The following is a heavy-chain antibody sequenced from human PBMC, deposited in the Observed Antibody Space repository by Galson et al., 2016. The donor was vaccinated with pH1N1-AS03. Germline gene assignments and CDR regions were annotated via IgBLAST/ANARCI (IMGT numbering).Heavy chain of an antibody. CDR3: AGYHGVGNGAFDI. CDR2: IILVFGTT. J-gene: IGHJ3*02. D-gene: IGHD3-10*01. CDR1: GGTFNNFA. Sequence: SVKVSCKASGGTFNNFAISWVRQAPGQGLEWLGRIILVFGTTNHAQKFQGRVMITADESTSTAYMELSSLRFDDTAVYYCAGYHGVGNGAFDIWGRGTLVTVTS. V-gene: IGHV1-69*13.